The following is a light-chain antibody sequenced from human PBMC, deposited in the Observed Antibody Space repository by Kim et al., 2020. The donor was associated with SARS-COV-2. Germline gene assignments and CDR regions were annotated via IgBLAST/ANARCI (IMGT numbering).Light chain of an antibody. V-gene: IGLV2-23*01. CDR1: TSDIGTYNL. CDR3: CSYAGSSTLV. J-gene: IGLJ3*02. CDR2: EGS. Sequence: QSLTLSCTGTTSDIGTYNLVSWYQQHPGKAPKLMIYEGSKRPSGVSDRFSGSKSGNTASLTISGLQAEDESHYYCCSYAGSSTLVFGGGTQLTVL.